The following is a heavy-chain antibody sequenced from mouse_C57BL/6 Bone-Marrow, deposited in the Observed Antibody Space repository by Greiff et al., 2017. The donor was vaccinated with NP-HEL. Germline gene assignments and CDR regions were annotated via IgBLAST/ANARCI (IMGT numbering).Heavy chain of an antibody. Sequence: DVKLVESGGGLVQPGESLKLSCESNEYEFPSHDMSWVRKTPEKRLELVAAINSDGGSTYYPDTMERRFIISRDNTKKTLYLQMSILRSETTALYSFARPTTIVATDFDYWGQGTTLTVSS. CDR3: ARPTTIVATDFDY. D-gene: IGHD1-1*01. J-gene: IGHJ2*01. V-gene: IGHV5-2*01. CDR1: EYEFPSHD. CDR2: INSDGGST.